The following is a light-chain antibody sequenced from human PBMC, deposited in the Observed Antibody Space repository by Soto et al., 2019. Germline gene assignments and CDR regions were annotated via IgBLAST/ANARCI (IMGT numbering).Light chain of an antibody. Sequence: DIQMTQSPSSLSASVGDRVTITCRASQSISSYLNWYQQKPGKAPKLLIYAASSLQSGVPSRFSGSGSGTDFTLTISSLQPEDFATYYCQQSYSTVWTSGQGTKVDIK. CDR3: QQSYSTVWT. CDR1: QSISSY. V-gene: IGKV1-39*01. CDR2: AAS. J-gene: IGKJ1*01.